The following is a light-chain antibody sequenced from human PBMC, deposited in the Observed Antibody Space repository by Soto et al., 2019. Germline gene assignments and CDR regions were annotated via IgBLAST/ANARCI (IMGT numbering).Light chain of an antibody. V-gene: IGKV3-11*01. J-gene: IGKJ2*01. Sequence: EIVLTQSPATLSLSPGERATLSCRASQSVNIYLAWYQQKPGQAPRLLIYDASNRATGIPARFSGSGSGTDFTLTISSLEPEDIAVYYCQQYGSSPRTFGQGTKLEIK. CDR3: QQYGSSPRT. CDR2: DAS. CDR1: QSVNIY.